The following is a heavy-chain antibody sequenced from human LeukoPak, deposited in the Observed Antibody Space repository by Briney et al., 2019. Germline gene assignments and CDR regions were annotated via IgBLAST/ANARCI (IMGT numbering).Heavy chain of an antibody. V-gene: IGHV4-4*02. CDR3: ARRGTVTTERFDY. CDR2: IHHSGST. Sequence: SETLSLTCAVSGGSISSGNWWSWVRQPPGKGLEWIGEIHHSGSTNYNPSLKSRVTISVDTSKNQFSLKLSSVTAADTAVYYCARRGTVTTERFDYWGQGTLVTVSS. D-gene: IGHD4-11*01. CDR1: GGSISSGNW. J-gene: IGHJ4*02.